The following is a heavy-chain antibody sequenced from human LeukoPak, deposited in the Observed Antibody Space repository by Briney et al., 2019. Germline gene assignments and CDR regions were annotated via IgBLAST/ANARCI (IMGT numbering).Heavy chain of an antibody. V-gene: IGHV3-74*03. J-gene: IGHJ3*02. D-gene: IGHD4-23*01. CDR2: IKSDGNST. Sequence: PGGSLRLSCAASGFTFSSYWMHWVRQAPGKGPVWISRIKSDGNSTEYADSVKGRFTISRDNAKNTLYLQMNSLRAEDTAMYSCARDKYGGNSNAFDIWGQGTMVTVAS. CDR3: ARDKYGGNSNAFDI. CDR1: GFTFSSYW.